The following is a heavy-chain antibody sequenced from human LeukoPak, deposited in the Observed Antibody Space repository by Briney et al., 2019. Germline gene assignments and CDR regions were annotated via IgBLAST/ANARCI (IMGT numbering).Heavy chain of an antibody. D-gene: IGHD3-22*01. CDR1: GFTFSSYG. CDR2: IWYDGSNK. J-gene: IGHJ4*02. CDR3: ARAEHYYDSSGYYDGLDY. V-gene: IGHV3-33*01. Sequence: GGSLRLSCAASGFTFSSYGMLWVRQAPGKGRERVAFIWYDGSNKYYADSVKGRFTIPRNNSKHTLYLQMNSLSADDTAVYFFARAEHYYDSSGYYDGLDYWGQGTLVTVSS.